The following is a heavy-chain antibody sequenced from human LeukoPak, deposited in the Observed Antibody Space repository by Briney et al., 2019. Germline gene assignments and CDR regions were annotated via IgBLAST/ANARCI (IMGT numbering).Heavy chain of an antibody. Sequence: SGGSLRLSCGASGITFSSYSMNWVRQAPGKGLEWVSYISSSGSTKYYADSVEGRFTISRDNARNSLYLQMNSLRAEDTAGYFCARGGLSIMGYWGQGTLVTVSS. D-gene: IGHD2/OR15-2a*01. V-gene: IGHV3-48*01. CDR1: GITFSSYS. CDR2: ISSSGSTK. J-gene: IGHJ4*02. CDR3: ARGGLSIMGY.